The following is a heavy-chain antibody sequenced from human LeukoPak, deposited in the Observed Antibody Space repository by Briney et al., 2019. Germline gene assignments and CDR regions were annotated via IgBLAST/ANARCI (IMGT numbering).Heavy chain of an antibody. CDR2: ISAYNGNT. V-gene: IGHV1-18*01. CDR1: GYTFTSYG. CDR3: ARARGYFNSGSYGDDAFDF. Sequence: ASVKVSCKASGYTFTSYGISWVRQAPGQGLEWMGWISAYNGNTNYAQKLQGRVTMTTDTSTSTAYMELRSLRSDDTAVYYCARARGYFNSGSYGDDAFDFWGQGTMVTVSS. D-gene: IGHD1-26*01. J-gene: IGHJ3*01.